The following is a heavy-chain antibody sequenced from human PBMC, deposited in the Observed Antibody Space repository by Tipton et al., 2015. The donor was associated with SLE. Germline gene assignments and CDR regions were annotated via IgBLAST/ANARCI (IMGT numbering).Heavy chain of an antibody. CDR3: ARRVGDYVWYFDL. CDR1: GDSITSDY. Sequence: GLVKPSENLSLNCTVSGDSITSDYWNWIRPPPGKGLEWVATISSSGSNSYNPSLKSRVTISFDTSKNLFSLNLRSVTAADTAVYYCARRVGDYVWYFDLWGRGTLVTVSS. D-gene: IGHD4-17*01. V-gene: IGHV4-59*12. J-gene: IGHJ2*01. CDR2: ISSSGSN.